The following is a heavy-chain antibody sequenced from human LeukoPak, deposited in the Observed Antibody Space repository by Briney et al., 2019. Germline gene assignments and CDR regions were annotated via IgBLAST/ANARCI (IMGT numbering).Heavy chain of an antibody. V-gene: IGHV4-59*02. CDR3: TRGYYEPFDR. J-gene: IGHJ4*02. Sequence: KSSETLSLNCTVSGGSVSSSHWNWIRQPPGKGLEWIGNVDYSGSTKYNPSLRSRVTMSLATSNNQFSLKLRSVTASDTALYYCTRGYYEPFDRWGQGTLVTVSS. D-gene: IGHD3-22*01. CDR2: VDYSGST. CDR1: GGSVSSSH.